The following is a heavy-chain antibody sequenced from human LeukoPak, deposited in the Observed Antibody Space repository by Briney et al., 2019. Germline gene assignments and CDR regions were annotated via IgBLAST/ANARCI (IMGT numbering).Heavy chain of an antibody. CDR1: GGSIHSYY. V-gene: IGHV4-59*01. CDR3: ARSVYDWNPRYYMDV. CDR2: IYHNGGS. D-gene: IGHD1-20*01. Sequence: SETLPLTCSVSGGSIHSYYWTWIRQPPGKGLEWIGYIYHNGGSSYNPSLKSRVTLSIDTSKKNFSLKLTSVTAADTAVYYCARSVYDWNPRYYMDVWGEGTTVTVSS. J-gene: IGHJ6*03.